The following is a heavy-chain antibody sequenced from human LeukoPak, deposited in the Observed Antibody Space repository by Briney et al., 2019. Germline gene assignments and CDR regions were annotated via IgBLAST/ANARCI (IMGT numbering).Heavy chain of an antibody. CDR1: GGTFSSYT. D-gene: IGHD3-22*01. CDR2: IIPIFGTA. CDR3: ARSPSGGYLGPSYYYYDRDV. J-gene: IGHJ6*03. V-gene: IGHV1-69*06. Sequence: SVKISCKASGGTFSSYTISWVRQAPGQGLEWMGGIIPIFGTANYAQKFQGRVTITADKSTSTAYMELSSLRSEDTAVYYCARSPSGGYLGPSYYYYDRDVWGKGTTVTVSS.